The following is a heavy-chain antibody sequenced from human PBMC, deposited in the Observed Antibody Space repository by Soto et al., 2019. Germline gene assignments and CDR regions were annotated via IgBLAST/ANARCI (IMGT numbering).Heavy chain of an antibody. CDR3: ARTPTGDLDY. CDR1: GFIFNNYW. CDR2: IKHDGSAK. V-gene: IGHV3-7*01. J-gene: IGHJ4*02. D-gene: IGHD7-27*01. Sequence: GGSLRLSCAASGFIFNNYWMSWVRQPPGKALEWVANIKHDGSAKYYMDSVKGRFTISRDNAKNSLYLQMNSPRVGDTAVYYCARTPTGDLDYWGQGTLVTVSS.